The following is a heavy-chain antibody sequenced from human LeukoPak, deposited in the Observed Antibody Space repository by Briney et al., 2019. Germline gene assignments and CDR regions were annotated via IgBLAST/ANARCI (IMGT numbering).Heavy chain of an antibody. V-gene: IGHV1-69*04. CDR2: IIPILGIA. CDR1: GGTFSSYA. Sequence: APVKVSCKASGGTFSSYAISWVRQAPGQGLEWMGRIIPILGIANYAQKFQGRVTITADKSTSTAYMELSSLRSEDTAVYYCATGARDGYNYDYWGQGTLVTVSS. D-gene: IGHD5-24*01. J-gene: IGHJ4*02. CDR3: ATGARDGYNYDY.